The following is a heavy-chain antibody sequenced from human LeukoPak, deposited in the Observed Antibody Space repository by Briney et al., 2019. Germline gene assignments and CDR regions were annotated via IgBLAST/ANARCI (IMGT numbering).Heavy chain of an antibody. CDR3: TRETPSRYFDY. CDR2: MNPNSGKT. D-gene: IGHD4-23*01. J-gene: IGHJ4*02. Sequence: ASVKVSCKASGYTLTSYDINWVRQATGQGLEWMGWMNPNSGKTGYAQKFQGRITITWNTSISTAYMELSSLRSEDTAVYYCTRETPSRYFDYWGQGTLVTVSS. V-gene: IGHV1-8*01. CDR1: GYTLTSYD.